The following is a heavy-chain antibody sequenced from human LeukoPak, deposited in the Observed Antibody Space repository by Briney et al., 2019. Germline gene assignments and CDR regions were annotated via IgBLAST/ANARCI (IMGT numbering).Heavy chain of an antibody. D-gene: IGHD3-22*01. Sequence: SETLSLTCTVSGGSISSYYWSWIRQPAGKGLEWIGRVYTSGSTNYNPSLKSRVTMSVDTSKNQFSLTLSSVTAADTAVYYCARDPPYYYDSSGYYRDAFDIWGQGTMVTVSS. J-gene: IGHJ3*02. CDR1: GGSISSYY. CDR2: VYTSGST. CDR3: ARDPPYYYDSSGYYRDAFDI. V-gene: IGHV4-4*07.